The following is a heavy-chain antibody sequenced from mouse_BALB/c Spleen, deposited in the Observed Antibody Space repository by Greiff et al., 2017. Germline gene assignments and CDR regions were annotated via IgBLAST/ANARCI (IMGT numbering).Heavy chain of an antibody. CDR1: GYAFSSYW. D-gene: IGHD1-1*01. V-gene: IGHV1-80*01. CDR2: IYPGDGDT. Sequence: QVQLKESGAELVRPGSSVKISCKASGYAFSSYWMNWVKQRPGQGLEWIGQIYPGDGDTNYNGKFKGKATLTADKSSSTAYMPLSSLTSEDSAVYVCARLVHYGSKGTCDYWGQGTTLTVSS. J-gene: IGHJ2*01. CDR3: ARLVHYGSKGTCDY.